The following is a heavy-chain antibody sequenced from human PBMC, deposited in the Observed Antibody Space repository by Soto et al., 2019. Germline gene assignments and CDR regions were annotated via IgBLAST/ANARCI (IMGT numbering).Heavy chain of an antibody. V-gene: IGHV5-10-1*01. Sequence: PVESVTISCKVSGYSFAGYWITWVLQKPGKGLEWMGRIDPSDSQTYYSPSFRGHVTISATKSITTVFLQWSSLRASDTAMYYCARQIYDSDTGPNFKYYFDSWGQGTPVTVSS. J-gene: IGHJ4*02. D-gene: IGHD3-22*01. CDR2: IDPSDSQT. CDR3: ARQIYDSDTGPNFKYYFDS. CDR1: GYSFAGYW.